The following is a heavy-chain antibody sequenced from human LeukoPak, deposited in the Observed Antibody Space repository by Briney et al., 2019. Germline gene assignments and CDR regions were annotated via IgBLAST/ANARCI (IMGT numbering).Heavy chain of an antibody. V-gene: IGHV4-34*01. CDR2: INHSGST. Sequence: PSETLSLTCAVYGGSFSGYYWSWIRQPPGKGLEWIGEINHSGSTNYNPSLKSRVTISVVTSKNQFSLKLSSVTAADTAVYYCARLKGYSSRFDPWGQGTLVTVSS. D-gene: IGHD5-18*01. J-gene: IGHJ5*02. CDR3: ARLKGYSSRFDP. CDR1: GGSFSGYY.